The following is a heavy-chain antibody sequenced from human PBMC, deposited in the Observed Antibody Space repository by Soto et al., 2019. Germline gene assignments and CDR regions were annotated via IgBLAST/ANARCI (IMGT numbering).Heavy chain of an antibody. CDR2: INAGNGNT. Sequence: ASVKVSCKASGYTFTSYAMHWVRQAPGRRLEWMGWINAGNGNTKYSQKFQGRVTITRDTSASTAYTELSSLRSEDTAVYYCASTQYCSGGSCYEGLYYYYGMDVWGQGTTVTVSS. CDR1: GYTFTSYA. CDR3: ASTQYCSGGSCYEGLYYYYGMDV. D-gene: IGHD2-15*01. J-gene: IGHJ6*02. V-gene: IGHV1-3*01.